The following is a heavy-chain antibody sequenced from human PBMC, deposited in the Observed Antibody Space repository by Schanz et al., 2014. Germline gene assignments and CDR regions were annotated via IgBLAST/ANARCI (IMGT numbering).Heavy chain of an antibody. CDR3: ARGYSGYSHFDY. D-gene: IGHD5-12*01. J-gene: IGHJ4*02. CDR2: INTNTANP. V-gene: IGHV7-4-1*02. Sequence: GISWVRQAPGQGLEWMGWINTNTANPTYAQGFTGRFVYTLDASVTTAYLEISSLKAEDTAVYYCARGYSGYSHFDYWGQGALVAVSS. CDR1: G.